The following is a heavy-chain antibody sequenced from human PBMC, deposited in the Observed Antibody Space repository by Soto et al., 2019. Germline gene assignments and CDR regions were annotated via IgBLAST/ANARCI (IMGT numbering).Heavy chain of an antibody. V-gene: IGHV1-69*02. Sequence: GASVKVSCKASGGTFSSYTISWVRQAPGQGLEWMGRIIPILGKTNYAQKIQSRVTITTNKSTSTAYKKLSSLRSENTAVYNCARPSYYYGSGGFDPWGQGTLVTVSS. CDR1: GGTFSSYT. D-gene: IGHD3-10*01. CDR3: ARPSYYYGSGGFDP. J-gene: IGHJ5*02. CDR2: IIPILGKT.